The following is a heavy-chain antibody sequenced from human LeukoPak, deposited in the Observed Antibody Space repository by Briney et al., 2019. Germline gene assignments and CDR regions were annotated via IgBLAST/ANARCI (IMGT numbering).Heavy chain of an antibody. CDR2: IWYDGSDK. D-gene: IGHD2-15*01. V-gene: IGHV3-33*06. Sequence: PGGSLRLSCAASGFTFSPYGMHWVRQAPGKGLEWVAVIWYDGSDKYYADSVKGRFTISRDNSKDTLYLQMNSLRVADTAVYYCAKAWGGAYSPPDSWGQGTLVTVSS. CDR1: GFTFSPYG. CDR3: AKAWGGAYSPPDS. J-gene: IGHJ4*02.